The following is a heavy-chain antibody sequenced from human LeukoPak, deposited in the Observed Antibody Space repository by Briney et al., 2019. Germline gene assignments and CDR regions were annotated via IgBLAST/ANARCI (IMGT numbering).Heavy chain of an antibody. CDR1: GYTFTGYY. Sequence: ASVKVSCKASGYTFTGYYMHWVRQAPGQGLEWMGWINPNSGGTNYAQKFQGRVTMTRDTSISTAYMELSRLRSDDTAVYYCARDRPSFGVCSSTICPDSDAFDIWGQGTMVTVSS. D-gene: IGHD2-2*01. CDR3: ARDRPSFGVCSSTICPDSDAFDI. CDR2: INPNSGGT. V-gene: IGHV1-2*02. J-gene: IGHJ3*02.